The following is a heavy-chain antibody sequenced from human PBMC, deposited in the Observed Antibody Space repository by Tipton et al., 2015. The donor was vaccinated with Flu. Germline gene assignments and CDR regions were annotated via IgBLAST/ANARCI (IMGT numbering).Heavy chain of an antibody. D-gene: IGHD3-3*01. CDR2: ISSSGSTI. J-gene: IGHJ6*02. CDR1: GFTFSDSY. V-gene: IGHV3-11*01. CDR3: ARDHPPSITVFGVITDYFGMDV. Sequence: SLRLSCAASGFTFSDSYMSWIRQAPGKGLEWVSHISSSGSTINYADSVKGRFTISRDNAKNSLYLQMNGLRAEDTAIYYCARDHPPSITVFGVITDYFGMDVWGQGTTVTVSS.